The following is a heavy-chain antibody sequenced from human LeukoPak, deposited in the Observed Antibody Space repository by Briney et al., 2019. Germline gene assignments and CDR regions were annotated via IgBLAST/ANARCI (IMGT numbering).Heavy chain of an antibody. V-gene: IGHV3-23*01. CDR3: ARVGWDSSGYYYSRAFDI. J-gene: IGHJ3*02. CDR2: ISGSGGST. D-gene: IGHD3-22*01. CDR1: GFTFSSYD. Sequence: GGSLRLSCAASGFTFSSYDMTWVRQAPGRGLEWVSAISGSGGSTYYADSVKGRFTISRDNSKNTLYLQMNSLRAEDTAVYYCARVGWDSSGYYYSRAFDIWGQGTMVTVSS.